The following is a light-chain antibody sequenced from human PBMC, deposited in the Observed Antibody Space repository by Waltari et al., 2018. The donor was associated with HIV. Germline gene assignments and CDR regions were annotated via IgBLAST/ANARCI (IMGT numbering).Light chain of an antibody. CDR1: QSVLYRSNNRNY. V-gene: IGKV4-1*01. CDR2: WAS. J-gene: IGKJ1*01. CDR3: QQYYSTPWT. Sequence: DIVMTQSPDALVVCLGERASINCKSSQSVLYRSNNRNYLAWYQQKPGQPPKLHIYWASTRESGVPDRFSGRGSWTDFTLTIISLQAEDVAVYYCQQYYSTPWTFGQGTKVEIK.